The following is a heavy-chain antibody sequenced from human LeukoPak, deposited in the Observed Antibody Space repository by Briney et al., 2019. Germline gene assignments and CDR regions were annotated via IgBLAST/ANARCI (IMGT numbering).Heavy chain of an antibody. CDR1: GYTFTGYY. CDR3: ARDTTPYCSGGSCLGVAFDI. Sequence: ASVKVSCKASGYTFTGYYMHWVRQAPGQGLEWVGGINPNSGGTNYAQKFQGRVTMTRDTSISTAYMELSRLRSDDTAVYYCARDTTPYCSGGSCLGVAFDIWGQGTMVTVSS. V-gene: IGHV1-2*02. CDR2: INPNSGGT. D-gene: IGHD2-15*01. J-gene: IGHJ3*02.